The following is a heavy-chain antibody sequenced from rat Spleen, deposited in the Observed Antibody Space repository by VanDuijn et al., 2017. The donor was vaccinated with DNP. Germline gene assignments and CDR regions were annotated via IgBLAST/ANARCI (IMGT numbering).Heavy chain of an antibody. CDR3: ASWCPIVPRSTSNY. V-gene: IGHV5-58*01. J-gene: IGHJ2*01. Sequence: EVQLVETGGGLVQPGRSLKLSCVASGFTFSTYWMFWIRQASGKGLEWVTSINAVGGSTYYPDSVKGRFTISRDNAENTVYLQMNGLRSEDTATYFCASWCPIVPRSTSNYWGQGVMVTVSS. CDR1: GFTFSTYW. D-gene: IGHD1-2*01. CDR2: INAVGGST.